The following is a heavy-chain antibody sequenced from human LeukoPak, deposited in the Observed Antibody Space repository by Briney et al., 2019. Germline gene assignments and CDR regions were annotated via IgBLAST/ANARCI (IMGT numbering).Heavy chain of an antibody. CDR3: ARLPGSPKWYDFDY. CDR1: GDSINSSGYY. D-gene: IGHD3-10*01. CDR2: IYYSGST. Sequence: SETLSLTCTVSGDSINSSGYYWGWIRQPPGKGLEWIGSIYYSGSTYYNPSLKSRVTISVDTSKNQFSLKLNYVIAADTAVYYCARLPGSPKWYDFDYSGQGTLVTVSS. V-gene: IGHV4-39*01. J-gene: IGHJ4*01.